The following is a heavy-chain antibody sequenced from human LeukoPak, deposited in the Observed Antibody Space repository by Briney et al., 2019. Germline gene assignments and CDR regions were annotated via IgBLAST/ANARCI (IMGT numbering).Heavy chain of an antibody. V-gene: IGHV3-11*04. J-gene: IGHJ4*02. CDR3: ARLLGRGIGGYYFDY. Sequence: AGGSLRLSCAASGFTFSAYHMSWIRQAPGKGLEWISYVTGSGSDMSYADSVKGRFTISRDNAKNSLYLQMNSLRAEDTAVYNCARLLGRGIGGYYFDYWGQGTLVAVSS. D-gene: IGHD2-15*01. CDR2: VTGSGSDM. CDR1: GFTFSAYH.